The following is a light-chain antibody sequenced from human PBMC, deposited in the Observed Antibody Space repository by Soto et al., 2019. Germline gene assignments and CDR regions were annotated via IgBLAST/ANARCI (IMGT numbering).Light chain of an antibody. J-gene: IGKJ4*01. Sequence: EIVLTQSPDTLSLSPGERATLSCGASQSVSRSYLAWYQQKPGLAPRLLIYHASTRATGIPDRFRGSGSGTDFTLTISRLEPEDFAVYYCQQYANAPLTFGGGTKVEI. CDR3: QQYANAPLT. CDR1: QSVSRSY. CDR2: HAS. V-gene: IGKV3D-20*01.